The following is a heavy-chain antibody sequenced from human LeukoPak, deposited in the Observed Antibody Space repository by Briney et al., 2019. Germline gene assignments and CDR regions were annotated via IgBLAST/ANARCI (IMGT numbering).Heavy chain of an antibody. CDR1: GYSFTSYW. D-gene: IGHD5-12*01. CDR3: ARGFRGYSGYDPLDY. J-gene: IGHJ4*02. V-gene: IGHV5-51*01. Sequence: GSLKISCKGSGYSFTSYWIGWVRQVPGKGLEWMGIIYPGDSDTRYSPSFQGQVTISVDKSISTAYLQWSSLKASDTAMYYCARGFRGYSGYDPLDYWGQGTLVTVSS. CDR2: IYPGDSDT.